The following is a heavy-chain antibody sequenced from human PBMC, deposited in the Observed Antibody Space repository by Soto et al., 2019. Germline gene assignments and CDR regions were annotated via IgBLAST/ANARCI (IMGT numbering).Heavy chain of an antibody. D-gene: IGHD2-21*02. CDR3: AREVTYCGGDCYSPDAFDI. Sequence: ESGGGLVKPGGSLRLSCAASGFTFSSYSMNWVRQAPGKGLEWVSSISSSSSYIYYADSVKGRFTISRDNAKNSLYLQMNSLRAEDTAVYYCAREVTYCGGDCYSPDAFDIWGQGTMVTVSS. CDR1: GFTFSSYS. V-gene: IGHV3-21*01. CDR2: ISSSSSYI. J-gene: IGHJ3*02.